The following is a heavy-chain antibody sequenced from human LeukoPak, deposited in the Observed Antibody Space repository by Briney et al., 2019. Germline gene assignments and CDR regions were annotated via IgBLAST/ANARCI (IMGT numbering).Heavy chain of an antibody. CDR1: GYTFTSYG. Sequence: ASVKVSCKASGYTFTSYGISWVRQAPGQGLEWMGWISAYNGNTNYAQKLQGRVTMTTDTSTSTAYMELRSLRSDDTAVYYCARVASPISSSWEYNWFDPWGQGTLVTVSS. CDR3: ARVASPISSSWEYNWFDP. D-gene: IGHD6-13*01. J-gene: IGHJ5*02. V-gene: IGHV1-18*01. CDR2: ISAYNGNT.